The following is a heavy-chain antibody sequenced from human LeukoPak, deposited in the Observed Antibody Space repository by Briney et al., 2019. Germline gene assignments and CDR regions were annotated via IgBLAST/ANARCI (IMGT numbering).Heavy chain of an antibody. V-gene: IGHV4-30-4*01. CDR1: GGSINSYY. CDR3: ARDKYSSRSYYFDY. D-gene: IGHD6-13*01. J-gene: IGHJ4*02. Sequence: KPSETLSLTCTVSGGSINSYYWTWIRQPPGKGLEWIAYIYYTGSTYYNPSLKSRVTISVDTSKNQFSLKMTSLTAADTAVYYCARDKYSSRSYYFDYWGQGTLVTVSS. CDR2: IYYTGST.